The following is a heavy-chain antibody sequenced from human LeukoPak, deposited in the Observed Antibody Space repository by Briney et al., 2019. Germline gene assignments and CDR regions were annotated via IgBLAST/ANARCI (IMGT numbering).Heavy chain of an antibody. J-gene: IGHJ4*02. CDR1: GFTFSSYA. Sequence: GGSLRLSCAASGFTFSSYAMSWVRQAPGKGLEWVSAISGSGGSPYYADSVKGRFTISRDNSKNTLYLQMNSLRAEDTAVYYRAKSMDGVVPAAISDYWGQGTLVTVSS. V-gene: IGHV3-23*01. CDR2: ISGSGGSP. D-gene: IGHD2-2*01. CDR3: AKSMDGVVPAAISDY.